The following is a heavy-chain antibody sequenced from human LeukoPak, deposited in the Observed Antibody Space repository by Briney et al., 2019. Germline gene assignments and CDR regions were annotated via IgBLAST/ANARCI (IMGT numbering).Heavy chain of an antibody. Sequence: KSSETLSLTCTVSGGSITSGSYYWSWIRQPAGKGLEWIGRIYTSGSTNYNPSLKSRVTISVDTSKNQFSLKLSSVTAADTAVYYCARSRRDSSSWYPYYFDYWGQGTLVTVSS. CDR1: GGSITSGSYY. CDR2: IYTSGST. J-gene: IGHJ4*02. CDR3: ARSRRDSSSWYPYYFDY. D-gene: IGHD6-13*01. V-gene: IGHV4-61*02.